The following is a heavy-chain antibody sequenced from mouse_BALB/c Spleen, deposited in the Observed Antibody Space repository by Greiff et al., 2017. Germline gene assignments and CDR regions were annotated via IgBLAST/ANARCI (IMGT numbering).Heavy chain of an antibody. V-gene: IGHV14-1*02. D-gene: IGHD1-2*01. CDR3: ARWGTTALYYFDY. Sequence: VQLQQSGAELVRPGALVKLSCKASGFNIKDYYMHWVKQRPEQGLEWIGWIDPENGNTIYDPKFQGKASITADTSSNTAYLQLSSLTSEDTAVYYCARWGTTALYYFDYWGQGTTLTVSS. J-gene: IGHJ2*01. CDR1: GFNIKDYY. CDR2: IDPENGNT.